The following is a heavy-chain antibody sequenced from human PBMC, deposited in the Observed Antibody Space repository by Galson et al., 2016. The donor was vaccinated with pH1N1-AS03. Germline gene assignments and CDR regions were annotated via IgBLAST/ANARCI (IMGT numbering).Heavy chain of an antibody. CDR1: GGSISSYY. V-gene: IGHV4-59*08. J-gene: IGHJ4*02. D-gene: IGHD4-17*01. Sequence: ETLSLTCTVSGGSISSYYWSWIRQPPGKRLEWIGYISYNGTTNYNPSLKSRVTISVDTSKNQFSLKLTSVTAADTAVYYCARFPDYGDDVGYWGQGTLVTVSS. CDR2: ISYNGTT. CDR3: ARFPDYGDDVGY.